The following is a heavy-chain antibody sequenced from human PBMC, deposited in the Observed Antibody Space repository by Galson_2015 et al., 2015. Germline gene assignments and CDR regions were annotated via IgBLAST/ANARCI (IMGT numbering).Heavy chain of an antibody. J-gene: IGHJ4*02. Sequence: SLRLSCAASGFTFSSYAMHWVRQAPGKGLEWVAVISYDGSNKHYADSVEGRFTISRDNSKNTLYLQMNSLRAEDTAVYYCARERVAATTRVFGYWGQGTLVTVSS. V-gene: IGHV3-30*01. CDR2: ISYDGSNK. CDR3: ARERVAATTRVFGY. D-gene: IGHD2-15*01. CDR1: GFTFSSYA.